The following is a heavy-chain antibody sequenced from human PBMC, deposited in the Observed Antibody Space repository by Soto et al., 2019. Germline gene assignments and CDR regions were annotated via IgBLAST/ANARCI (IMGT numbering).Heavy chain of an antibody. Sequence: QVQLVQSGAEVKKPGSSVKVSCKTSGVSFNNNGIGWVRQAPGHGLEWMGGVSPQFRTSNYARKFQGRISITADASKGTVNMELSSLTSEDTAQYYCARVLYYGSGSYSPYGMDVWGQGTTVTVSS. V-gene: IGHV1-69*01. CDR3: ARVLYYGSGSYSPYGMDV. J-gene: IGHJ6*02. CDR1: GVSFNNNG. D-gene: IGHD3-10*01. CDR2: VSPQFRTS.